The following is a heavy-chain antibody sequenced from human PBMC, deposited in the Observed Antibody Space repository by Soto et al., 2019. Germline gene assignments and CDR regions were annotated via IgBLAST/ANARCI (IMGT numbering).Heavy chain of an antibody. CDR2: IRSKANSYAT. V-gene: IGHV3-73*01. CDR1: GFTFSGSA. Sequence: GGSLRLSCAASGFTFSGSAMHWVRQASGKGLEWVGRIRSKANSYATAYAASVKGRFTISRDDSKNTAYLQMNSLKTEDTAVYYCTRLVAAPRPYYYGMDVWGQGTTVTVSS. D-gene: IGHD6-13*01. J-gene: IGHJ6*02. CDR3: TRLVAAPRPYYYGMDV.